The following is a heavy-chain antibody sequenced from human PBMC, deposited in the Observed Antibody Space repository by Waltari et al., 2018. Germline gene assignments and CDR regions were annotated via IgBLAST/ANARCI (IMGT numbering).Heavy chain of an antibody. CDR1: GFTFSSYS. CDR2: ISSSSSYI. D-gene: IGHD3-10*01. Sequence: EVQLVESGGGLVKPGGSLRLSCAASGFTFSSYSMNWVRQAPGKGLEWVSSISSSSSYIYYADSVKGRFTISRDNAKNSLYLQMNSLRAEDTAVYYCARGDTKADYYGSGSYYNDHFDYWGQGTLVTVSS. V-gene: IGHV3-21*01. CDR3: ARGDTKADYYGSGSYYNDHFDY. J-gene: IGHJ4*02.